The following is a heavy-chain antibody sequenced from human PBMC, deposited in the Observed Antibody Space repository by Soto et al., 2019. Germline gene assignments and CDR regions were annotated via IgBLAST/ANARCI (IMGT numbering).Heavy chain of an antibody. CDR2: IKSTIDGGTT. J-gene: IGHJ4*01. CDR3: TTDSYSTIIIVRFDY. D-gene: IGHD3-22*01. Sequence: PGGSLRLSCAASGFPFPNAWMNWVRQAPGNGLEWVGRIKSTIDGGTTDYAEPVKGRFAISRDDSNNMVYLQMNSLKIEDTAVYYCTTDSYSTIIIVRFDYWGHGTLVTVSS. CDR1: GFPFPNAW. V-gene: IGHV3-15*07.